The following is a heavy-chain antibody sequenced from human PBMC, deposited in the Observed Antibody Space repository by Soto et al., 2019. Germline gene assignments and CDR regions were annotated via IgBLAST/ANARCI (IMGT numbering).Heavy chain of an antibody. CDR2: ISAYNGNT. CDR1: GYTFTSYG. V-gene: IGHV1-18*01. Sequence: ASVKVSCKASGYTFTSYGISWVRQAPGQGLEWMGWISAYNGNTNYAQKLQGRVTMTTDTSTSTAYMELRSLRSDDTAVYYCARGATMVRGVTYYYGMDVWGQRTTVTVSS. D-gene: IGHD3-10*01. CDR3: ARGATMVRGVTYYYGMDV. J-gene: IGHJ6*02.